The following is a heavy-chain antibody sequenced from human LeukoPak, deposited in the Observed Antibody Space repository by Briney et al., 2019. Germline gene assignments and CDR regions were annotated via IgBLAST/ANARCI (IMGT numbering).Heavy chain of an antibody. CDR3: ARLTSSWYQDWYFDL. Sequence: SETLSLTCTVSSGSISSYDWSWLRQPAGKGLEWLGRIYTSGSPNYNPSLKSRVTMSVDTSKNQFSLKLSSVTAADTAVYYCARLTSSWYQDWYFDLWGRGTLVTVSS. J-gene: IGHJ2*01. V-gene: IGHV4-4*07. CDR2: IYTSGSP. CDR1: SGSISSYD. D-gene: IGHD6-13*01.